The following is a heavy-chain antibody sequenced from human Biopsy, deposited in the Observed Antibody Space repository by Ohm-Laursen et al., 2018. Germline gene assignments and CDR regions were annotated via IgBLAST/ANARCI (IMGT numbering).Heavy chain of an antibody. CDR3: AIDGNDFLTDYLKIDQ. CDR1: GYSFTGYY. J-gene: IGHJ4*02. V-gene: IGHV1-2*02. Sequence: SVKVSCKASGYSFTGYYLHWVRQAPGQGLEWMGWINPKSGGTHYLEKFRGRVTMTRDTSISTAYMEVSSLRSDDTAVYYCAIDGNDFLTDYLKIDQWGQGTLVTVSS. CDR2: INPKSGGT. D-gene: IGHD3-9*01.